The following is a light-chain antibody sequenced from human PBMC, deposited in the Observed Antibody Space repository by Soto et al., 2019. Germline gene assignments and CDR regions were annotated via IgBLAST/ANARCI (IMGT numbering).Light chain of an antibody. Sequence: QSVLTQPRSVSGSPGQSVTISCTGTSSDVGGYNYVSWYQRHPGKAPKLIISDVTKRPSGVPDRFSGSKSGNTDSLTISGLQAEDEADYDCCTYAGSDILIFGGGTKLTVL. CDR3: CTYAGSDILI. V-gene: IGLV2-11*01. J-gene: IGLJ2*01. CDR2: DVT. CDR1: SSDVGGYNY.